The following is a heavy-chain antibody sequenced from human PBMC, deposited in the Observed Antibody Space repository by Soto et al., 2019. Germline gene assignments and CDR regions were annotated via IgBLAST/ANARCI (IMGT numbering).Heavy chain of an antibody. CDR3: ARDYGSGSYAYGDYYYGMDV. CDR1: GFTFCSYA. J-gene: IGHJ6*02. Sequence: PGGSLRLSCAASGFTFCSYAMHWVRQAPGKGLEWVAVISYDGSNKYYADSVKGRFTISRDNSKNTLYLQMNSLRAEDTAVYYCARDYGSGSYAYGDYYYGMDVWGQGTTVTVSS. CDR2: ISYDGSNK. V-gene: IGHV3-30-3*01. D-gene: IGHD3-10*01.